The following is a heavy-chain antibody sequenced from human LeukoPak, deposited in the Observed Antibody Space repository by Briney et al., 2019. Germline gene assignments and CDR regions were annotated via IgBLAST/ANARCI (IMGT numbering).Heavy chain of an antibody. Sequence: SETLSLTCAVYGGSFSGYYWSWIRQPPGKGLEWIGEINHSGSTNYNPSLKSRVTISVDTSKNQFSLKLSSVTAADTAVYYCARRFRYCSSTSCHHWDYWGQGTLVTVSS. V-gene: IGHV4-34*01. D-gene: IGHD2-2*01. CDR2: INHSGST. J-gene: IGHJ4*02. CDR3: ARRFRYCSSTSCHHWDY. CDR1: GGSFSGYY.